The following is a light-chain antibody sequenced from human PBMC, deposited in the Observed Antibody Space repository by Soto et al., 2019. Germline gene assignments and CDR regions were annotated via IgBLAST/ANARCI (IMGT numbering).Light chain of an antibody. CDR1: QSIATY. Sequence: DIQMTQSPSSLSASVGDRVTITCRISQSIATYLNWYQQRPGKAPKLLIYTASNLQSGVPSRFSGSGSGTDFTLTISSLQPEDFATYYCQQSYSTPWTFGQGTKVDIK. J-gene: IGKJ1*01. CDR2: TAS. CDR3: QQSYSTPWT. V-gene: IGKV1-39*01.